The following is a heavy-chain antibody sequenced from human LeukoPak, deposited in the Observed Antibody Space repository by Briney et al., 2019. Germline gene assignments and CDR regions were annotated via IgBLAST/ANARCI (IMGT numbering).Heavy chain of an antibody. CDR2: IYHSGST. D-gene: IGHD3-10*01. J-gene: IGHJ3*02. CDR1: GGSISSSNW. V-gene: IGHV4-4*02. CDR3: AVGGVYLRGGAEAFDI. Sequence: SETLSLTCAVSGGSISSSNWWSWVRQPPGKGLEWIGEIYHSGSTNYNPSLKSRVTISVDKSKNQFSLKLSSVTAADTAVYYCAVGGVYLRGGAEAFDIWGQGTMVTV.